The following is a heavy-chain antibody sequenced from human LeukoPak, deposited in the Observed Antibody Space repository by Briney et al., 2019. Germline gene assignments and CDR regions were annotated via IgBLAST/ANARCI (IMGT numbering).Heavy chain of an antibody. D-gene: IGHD5-12*01. CDR2: INPNSGGT. CDR3: ARVIVATRGAFDI. V-gene: IGHV1-2*02. CDR1: GYTFTGYY. J-gene: IGHJ3*02. Sequence: ASVKVSCKASGYTFTGYYMHWVRQAPGQGLEWMGWINPNSGGTNYAQKFQGRVTMTRDTSISTAYMELSRLRSDDTAVYYCARVIVATRGAFDIWGQGTMVTVSP.